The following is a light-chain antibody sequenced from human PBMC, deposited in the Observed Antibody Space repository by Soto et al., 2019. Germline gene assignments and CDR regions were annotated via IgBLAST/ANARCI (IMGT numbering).Light chain of an antibody. V-gene: IGKV1-39*01. CDR1: QIISSY. Sequence: DIQMTQSPSSLSASVGDRVTITCRASQIISSYLNWYQQKPGKAPKLLIYAASSLQSGVPSRFSGSGSGTDFTLTISSLQHEDFATYYCQQRYSTPLTFGGGTKVEIK. J-gene: IGKJ4*02. CDR3: QQRYSTPLT. CDR2: AAS.